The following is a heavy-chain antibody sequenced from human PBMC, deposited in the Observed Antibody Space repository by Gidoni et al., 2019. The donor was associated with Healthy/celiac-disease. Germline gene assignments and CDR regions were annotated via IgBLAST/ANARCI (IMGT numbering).Heavy chain of an antibody. V-gene: IGHV3-23*01. J-gene: IGHJ4*02. CDR3: AKAQPDGSGSYYNGYYFDY. Sequence: EVQLLESGGGLVQPGGSLRLSCAASGFTFSSYAMSWVRQAPGKGLGWVSAISGSGGSTYYADSVKGRFTISRDNSKNTLYLQMNSLRAEDTAVYYCAKAQPDGSGSYYNGYYFDYWGQGTLVTVSS. D-gene: IGHD3-10*01. CDR2: ISGSGGST. CDR1: GFTFSSYA.